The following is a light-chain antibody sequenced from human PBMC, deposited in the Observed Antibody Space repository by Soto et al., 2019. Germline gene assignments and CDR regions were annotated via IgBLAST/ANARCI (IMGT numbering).Light chain of an antibody. CDR3: GTWDSSGV. CDR1: SSNIGNNY. J-gene: IGLJ3*02. V-gene: IGLV1-51*01. Sequence: QSVLTRPPSVSAAPGQKVTISCSGSSSNIGNNYVSWYQQLPGTAPKLLIYDNNKRPSGIPDRFSGSKSGTSATLGITGLQTGDEADYYCGTWDSSGVFGGGTKVTVL. CDR2: DNN.